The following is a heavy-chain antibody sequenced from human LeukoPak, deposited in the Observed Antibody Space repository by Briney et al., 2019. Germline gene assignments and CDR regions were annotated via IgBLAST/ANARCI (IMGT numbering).Heavy chain of an antibody. Sequence: GGSLRLSCAASGFTFSSYGMHWVRQAPGKGLEWVAVISYDGSNKYYADSVKGRFTISRDNSKNTLYLQMNSLRAEDTAVYYCAKDTDANDYGGNSGLGYWGQGTLVTVSS. J-gene: IGHJ4*02. V-gene: IGHV3-30*18. CDR3: AKDTDANDYGGNSGLGY. CDR2: ISYDGSNK. D-gene: IGHD4-23*01. CDR1: GFTFSSYG.